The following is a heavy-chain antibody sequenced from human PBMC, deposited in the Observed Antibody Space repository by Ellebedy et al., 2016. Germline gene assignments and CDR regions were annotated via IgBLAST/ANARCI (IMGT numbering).Heavy chain of an antibody. D-gene: IGHD4-17*01. CDR1: GGTFSSYA. Sequence: ASVKVSCKASGGTFSSYAISWVRQAPGQGLEWMGRVIPILGIANYAQKFQGRVTITADKSTSTAYMELSSLRSEDTAVYYCATERPTVTSRPNDAFDIWGQGTMVTVSS. V-gene: IGHV1-69*04. CDR3: ATERPTVTSRPNDAFDI. J-gene: IGHJ3*02. CDR2: VIPILGIA.